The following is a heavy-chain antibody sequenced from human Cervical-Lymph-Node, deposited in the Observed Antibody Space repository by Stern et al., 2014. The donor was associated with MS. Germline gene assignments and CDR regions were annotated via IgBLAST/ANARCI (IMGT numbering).Heavy chain of an antibody. J-gene: IGHJ3*02. CDR3: ASARNTAFDI. CDR1: EYTFTYFF. V-gene: IGHV1-46*03. Sequence: VQLVESGAEVKKPGASVKVSCKASEYTFTYFFMRWVRQAPGQGLEWMGVINPSGGFTTYAQKFQGRVTMTRDTSTSTVYMELTSLTSEDTAVYYCASARNTAFDIWGQGTLVTVSS. CDR2: INPSGGFT.